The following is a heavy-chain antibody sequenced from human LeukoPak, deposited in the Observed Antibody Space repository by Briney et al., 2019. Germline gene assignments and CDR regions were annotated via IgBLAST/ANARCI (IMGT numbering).Heavy chain of an antibody. V-gene: IGHV4-4*07. Sequence: SETLSLTCTVSGVSISSYYWTWIRQSAGKGLEWIGRIYTSGSTYYNPSLKSRVSMSVDTSKNQFSLKLSSVTAEDTAVYYCTTRIMITFGGVIAHLFDIWGQGTMVTVSS. CDR2: IYTSGST. CDR1: GVSISSYY. CDR3: TTRIMITFGGVIAHLFDI. J-gene: IGHJ3*02. D-gene: IGHD3-16*02.